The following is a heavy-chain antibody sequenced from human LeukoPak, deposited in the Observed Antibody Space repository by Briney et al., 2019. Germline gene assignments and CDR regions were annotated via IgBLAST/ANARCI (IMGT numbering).Heavy chain of an antibody. V-gene: IGHV3-23*01. J-gene: IGHJ4*02. Sequence: GGSLRLSCAASGFTFSNYGMSWVRQAPGKGLGWVSGISSSGGSTYYADSVKGRFTISRDNSKNTLFLQMNSLRAEDRAVYYCAKDSLRTVPKASFDYWGQGILVTVSS. D-gene: IGHD2-2*01. CDR2: ISSSGGST. CDR1: GFTFSNYG. CDR3: AKDSLRTVPKASFDY.